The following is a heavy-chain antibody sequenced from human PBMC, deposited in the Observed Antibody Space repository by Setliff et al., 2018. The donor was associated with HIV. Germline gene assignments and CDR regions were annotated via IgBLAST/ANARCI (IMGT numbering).Heavy chain of an antibody. J-gene: IGHJ2*01. CDR1: GYSISSAYY. CDR2: IYHSGGT. D-gene: IGHD5-12*01. CDR3: ARRGDGYNYYWYFDI. V-gene: IGHV4-38-2*01. Sequence: SETLSLTCAVSGYSISSAYYWGWSRQPPGKGLEWIGSIYHSGGTYYNPSLKSRVTISVDTSKDQFSLKLSSVTAADTAVYYCARRGDGYNYYWYFDIWGRGTLVTVSS.